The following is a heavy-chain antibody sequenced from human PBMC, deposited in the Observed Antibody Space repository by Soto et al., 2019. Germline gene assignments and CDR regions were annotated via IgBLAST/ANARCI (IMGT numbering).Heavy chain of an antibody. CDR1: GFTFSSYA. Sequence: GGSLRLSCAASGFTFSSYAMSWVRQAPGRGLEWVSSISSSSSYIYYADSVKGRFTISRDNARNSLYLQMNSLRAEDTAVYYCVRDSSWYDSWGQGTLVTVSS. J-gene: IGHJ5*01. D-gene: IGHD6-13*01. V-gene: IGHV3-21*01. CDR2: ISSSSSYI. CDR3: VRDSSWYDS.